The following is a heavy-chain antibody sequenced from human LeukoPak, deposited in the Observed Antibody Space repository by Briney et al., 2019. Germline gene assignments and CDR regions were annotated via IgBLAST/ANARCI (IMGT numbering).Heavy chain of an antibody. V-gene: IGHV4-39*07. D-gene: IGHD5-12*01. J-gene: IGHJ4*02. Sequence: PSETLSLTCTVSGGSISSSSYYWGWIRQPPGKGLEWIGSIYYTGSTYYNPSLKSRVTISLDTSKNQFSLNLSSVTAADTAVYYCAKAGEWLRSDPFDYWGQGTLVTVSS. CDR2: IYYTGST. CDR1: GGSISSSSYY. CDR3: AKAGEWLRSDPFDY.